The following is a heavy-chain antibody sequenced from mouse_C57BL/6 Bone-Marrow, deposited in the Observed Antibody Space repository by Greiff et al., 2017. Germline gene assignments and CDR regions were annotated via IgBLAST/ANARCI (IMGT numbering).Heavy chain of an antibody. J-gene: IGHJ4*01. D-gene: IGHD1-1*01. V-gene: IGHV1-69*01. CDR3: ARTVVGAMDF. Sequence: VQLQQPGAELVMPGASVKMSCKASGYSFTSYWMHWVKQRPGQGLEWIGEIDPADSYTNYNQKFKGKSTLTVDKSSSTAYMQLSSLTSEASAVFYCARTVVGAMDFWGKGTTVTVSS. CDR1: GYSFTSYW. CDR2: IDPADSYT.